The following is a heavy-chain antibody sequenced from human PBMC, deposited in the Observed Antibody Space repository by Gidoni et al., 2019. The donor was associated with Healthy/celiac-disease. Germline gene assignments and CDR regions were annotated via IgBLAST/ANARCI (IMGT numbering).Heavy chain of an antibody. CDR1: GYTVTGNY. D-gene: IGHD6-6*01. CDR2: INPNSGGT. J-gene: IGHJ4*02. V-gene: IGHV1-2*02. CDR3: ARVIAARLLPLGY. Sequence: QVQLVQSGAEVKKPGASVKVSCTASGYTVTGNYRPWVRPAPGQGREWMGWINPNSGGTNYAKKYQGRVTMTRDTSSSTAYMELSRLRSDDTAVYYCARVIAARLLPLGYWGQGTLVTVSS.